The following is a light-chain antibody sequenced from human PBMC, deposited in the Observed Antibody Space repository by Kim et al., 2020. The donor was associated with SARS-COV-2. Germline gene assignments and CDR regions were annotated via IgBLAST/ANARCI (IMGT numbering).Light chain of an antibody. Sequence: GQSITISCTGTSSDVGGYNYVSWYQQHPGEAPKLMIYDVSNRPSGASNRFSGSKSGNTASLTISGLQAEDEADYYCSSYTSSSNWVFGGGTQLTVL. CDR3: SSYTSSSNWV. J-gene: IGLJ3*02. CDR2: DVS. CDR1: SSDVGGYNY. V-gene: IGLV2-14*03.